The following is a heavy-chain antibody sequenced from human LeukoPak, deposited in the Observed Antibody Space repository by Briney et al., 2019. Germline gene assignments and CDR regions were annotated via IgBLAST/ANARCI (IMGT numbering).Heavy chain of an antibody. D-gene: IGHD6-19*01. V-gene: IGHV3-21*01. CDR3: ARDQGLLVVAGRFGY. J-gene: IGHJ4*02. Sequence: PGGSLRLSCAASGFTFSSYSMNWVRQAPGKGLEWVSSISGSNSYIYNADSVKGRFTISRDNAKNSLYLQMNSLRAEDTAVYYCARDQGLLVVAGRFGYWGQGTLVTVSS. CDR2: ISGSNSYI. CDR1: GFTFSSYS.